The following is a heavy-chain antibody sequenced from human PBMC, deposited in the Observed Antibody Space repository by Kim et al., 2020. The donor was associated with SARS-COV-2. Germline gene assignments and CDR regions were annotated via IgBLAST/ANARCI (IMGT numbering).Heavy chain of an antibody. Sequence: ASVKVSCKASGYTFTSYDINWVRQATGQGLEWMGWMNPNSGNTGYAQKFQGRVTMTRNTSISTAYMELSSLRSEDTAVYYCAREGSGTHPDDYWGQGTLVTVSS. CDR3: AREGSGTHPDDY. V-gene: IGHV1-8*01. CDR1: GYTFTSYD. J-gene: IGHJ4*02. D-gene: IGHD3-10*01. CDR2: MNPNSGNT.